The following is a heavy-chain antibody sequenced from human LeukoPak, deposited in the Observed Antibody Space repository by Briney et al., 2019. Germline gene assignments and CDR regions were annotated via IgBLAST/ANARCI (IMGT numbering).Heavy chain of an antibody. CDR3: AGRGSSGYLVDP. CDR1: GGTFSSYA. CDR2: IIPIFGTA. V-gene: IGHV1-69*01. Sequence: GASVMVACKASGGTFSSYAISWVRQAPGQGLEWMGGIIPIFGTANYAQKFQGRVTITADESTSTAYMELSSLRSEDTAVYYCAGRGSSGYLVDPWGQGTLVTVSS. D-gene: IGHD3-22*01. J-gene: IGHJ5*02.